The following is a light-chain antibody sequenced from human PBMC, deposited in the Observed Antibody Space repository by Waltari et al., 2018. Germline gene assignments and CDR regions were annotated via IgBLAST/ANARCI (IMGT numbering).Light chain of an antibody. CDR1: QSVLYSSNNKNY. J-gene: IGKJ4*01. V-gene: IGKV4-1*01. Sequence: DIVMTQSPDSLAVSLGERATINCKSSQSVLYSSNNKNYLAWYQQKPGQPPKLLIYWASTRESGVPDRCSGSGSGTDFTLTISSLQAEDVAVYYCQQYYSTPLTFGGGT. CDR3: QQYYSTPLT. CDR2: WAS.